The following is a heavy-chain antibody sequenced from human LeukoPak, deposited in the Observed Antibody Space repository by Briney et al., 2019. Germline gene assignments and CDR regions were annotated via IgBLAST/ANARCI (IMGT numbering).Heavy chain of an antibody. CDR3: ARLNCIEEAGHEMAY. V-gene: IGHV3-64D*09. D-gene: IGHD5-24*01. CDR1: GFTFSSYA. Sequence: PGGSRRLSCSASGFTFSSYAMHWVRQSPGKGLEYDSVISSNGGSTYYADSVKGRFTISRDNSKNTLYLQMSSLRAEDTAVYYCARLNCIEEAGHEMAYWGQGTLVTVSS. J-gene: IGHJ4*02. CDR2: ISSNGGST.